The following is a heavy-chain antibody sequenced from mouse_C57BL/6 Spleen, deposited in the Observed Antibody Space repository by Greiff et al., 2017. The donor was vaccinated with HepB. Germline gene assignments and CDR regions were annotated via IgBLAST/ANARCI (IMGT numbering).Heavy chain of an antibody. D-gene: IGHD2-1*01. Sequence: EVQLQESGPGLVKPSQSLSLTCSVTGYSITSGYYWNWIRQFPGNKLEWMGYISYDGSNNYNPSLKNRISITRDTSKNQFFLKLNSVTTEDTATYYCARTYGNYGYYAMDYWGQGTSVTVSS. J-gene: IGHJ4*01. CDR2: ISYDGSN. CDR3: ARTYGNYGYYAMDY. CDR1: GYSITSGYY. V-gene: IGHV3-6*01.